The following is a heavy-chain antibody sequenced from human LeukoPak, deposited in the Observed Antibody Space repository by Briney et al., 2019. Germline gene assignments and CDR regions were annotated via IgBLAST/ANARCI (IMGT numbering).Heavy chain of an antibody. D-gene: IGHD1-1*01. CDR2: INPNNGGT. V-gene: IGHV1-2*02. Sequence: ASVKVSCKASGYTFTGYYMHWVRQAPGQGLEWMGWINPNNGGTNYEQKFQGRVTMTRDTSISTVYIELSRLTSDDTSVYYCARDASRTTAPDDYWGQGTLVTVSS. J-gene: IGHJ4*02. CDR1: GYTFTGYY. CDR3: ARDASRTTAPDDY.